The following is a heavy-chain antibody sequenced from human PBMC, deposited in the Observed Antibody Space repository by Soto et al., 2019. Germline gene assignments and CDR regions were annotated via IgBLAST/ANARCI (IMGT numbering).Heavy chain of an antibody. V-gene: IGHV1-69*13. D-gene: IGHD5-18*01. CDR2: IIPIFGTA. J-gene: IGHJ4*02. CDR1: GGTFSSYA. CDR3: ARESPGYSYGFDY. Sequence: SVKVSCKASGGTFSSYAISWVRQAPGQGLEWMGGIIPIFGTANYAQKFQGRVTITADESTSTAYMELSSLRSEDTAVYYCARESPGYSYGFDYWGQGTLVTVSS.